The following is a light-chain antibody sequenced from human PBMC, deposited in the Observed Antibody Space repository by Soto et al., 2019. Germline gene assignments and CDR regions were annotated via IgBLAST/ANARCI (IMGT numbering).Light chain of an antibody. V-gene: IGKV1-39*01. CDR3: QQSYSTTWT. CDR2: AAS. CDR1: QGISTY. Sequence: DIQMTQSPSSLPASVGDRVTITCRASQGISTYLNWYQKKPGKAPKLLIYAASSLQSGVPSRFSGSGSETDFTLTISSLQPEDFATYSCQQSYSTTWTFGQGTKVEIK. J-gene: IGKJ1*01.